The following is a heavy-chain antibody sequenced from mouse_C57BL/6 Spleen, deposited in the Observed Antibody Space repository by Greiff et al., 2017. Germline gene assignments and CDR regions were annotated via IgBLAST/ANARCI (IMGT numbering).Heavy chain of an antibody. D-gene: IGHD2-3*01. CDR2: ISSGSSTI. V-gene: IGHV5-17*01. CDR1: GFTFSDYG. Sequence: EVQVVESGGGLVKPGGSLKLSCAASGFTFSDYGMHWVRQAPEKGLEWVAYISSGSSTIYYADTVKGRFTISRDNAKNTLFLQMTSLRSEDTAMYYCARQDGYYGYWYFDVWGTGTTVTVSS. J-gene: IGHJ1*03. CDR3: ARQDGYYGYWYFDV.